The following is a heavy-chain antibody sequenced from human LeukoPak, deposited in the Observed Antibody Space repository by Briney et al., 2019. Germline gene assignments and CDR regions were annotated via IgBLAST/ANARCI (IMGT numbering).Heavy chain of an antibody. D-gene: IGHD5-18*01. V-gene: IGHV1-69*05. J-gene: IGHJ3*02. Sequence: SVKVSCKASGGTFSSYAISWVRQAPGQGLEWMGGFIPIFGTANYAQKFQGRVTITTDESTSTAYMELSSLRSEDTAVYYCARRDLDTAMVTWAFDIWGQGTMVTVSS. CDR2: FIPIFGTA. CDR1: GGTFSSYA. CDR3: ARRDLDTAMVTWAFDI.